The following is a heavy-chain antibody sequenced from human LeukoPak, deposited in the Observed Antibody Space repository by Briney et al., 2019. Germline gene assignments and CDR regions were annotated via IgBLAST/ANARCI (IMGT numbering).Heavy chain of an antibody. CDR2: IYTSGST. D-gene: IGHD3-10*01. J-gene: IGHJ5*02. CDR3: ARDPEGSGENWFDP. Sequence: SETLSLTCTVSGGSVSSGSYYWSWIRQPAGKGLEWIGRIYTSGSTNYNPSLKSRVTMSVDTSKNQFSLKLSPVTAADTAVYYCARDPEGSGENWFDPWGQGTLVTVSS. V-gene: IGHV4-61*02. CDR1: GGSVSSGSYY.